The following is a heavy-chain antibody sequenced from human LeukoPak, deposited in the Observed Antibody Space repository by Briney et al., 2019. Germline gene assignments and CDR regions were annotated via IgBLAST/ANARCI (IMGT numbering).Heavy chain of an antibody. CDR3: AKGNGLLFDY. V-gene: IGHV3-30*02. CDR1: GFIFSSYG. Sequence: GGSLRLSCAASGFIFSSYGMHWVRQAPGKGLEWVTFIRYDGINKYYADSVKGRFTVSRDNSKNTLYLQMNSLRAEDTAVYYCAKGNGLLFDYWGQGTLVTVSS. CDR2: IRYDGINK. J-gene: IGHJ4*02. D-gene: IGHD2-8*01.